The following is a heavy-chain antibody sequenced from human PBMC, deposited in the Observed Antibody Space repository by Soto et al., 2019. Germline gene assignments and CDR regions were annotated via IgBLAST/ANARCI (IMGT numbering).Heavy chain of an antibody. D-gene: IGHD4-17*01. CDR3: AFESYGDYSWNWCHH. Sequence: QVQLVQSGAEVKKPGASVKVSCKASGYTFTSSAIHWVRQAPGQSLEWMGWINAGNGNTKYSQNFQGTVTITRDTSASTAYRDLSSLRPEDTAVYYCAFESYGDYSWNWCHHWGQGTLVIVSS. CDR1: GYTFTSSA. V-gene: IGHV1-3*01. CDR2: INAGNGNT. J-gene: IGHJ5*02.